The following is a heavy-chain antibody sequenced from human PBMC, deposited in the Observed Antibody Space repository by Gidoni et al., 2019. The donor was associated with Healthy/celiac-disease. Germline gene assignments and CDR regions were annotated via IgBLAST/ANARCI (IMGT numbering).Heavy chain of an antibody. V-gene: IGHV3-30*18. J-gene: IGHJ1*01. CDR3: AKDQNYYDTLGDFQH. CDR1: GFTFSSYG. D-gene: IGHD3-22*01. Sequence: QVQLVESGGGVVQPGRSLRLSCAASGFTFSSYGMHWVRQAPGQGLEWVAVISYDGSNKYYADSVKGRFTISRDNSKNTLYLQMNSLRAEDTAVYYCAKDQNYYDTLGDFQHWGQGTLVTVSS. CDR2: ISYDGSNK.